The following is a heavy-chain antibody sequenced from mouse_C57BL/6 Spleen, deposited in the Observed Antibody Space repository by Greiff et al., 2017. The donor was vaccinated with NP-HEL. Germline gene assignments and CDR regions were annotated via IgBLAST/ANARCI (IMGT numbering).Heavy chain of an antibody. J-gene: IGHJ2*01. Sequence: QVQLQQSGPELVKPGASVKISCKASGYAFSSSWMNWVKQRPGKGLEWIGRIYPGDGDTNYNGKFKGKATLTADKSSSTAYMQLSSLTSEDSAVSFCARWGTTVVEYYFDYWGQGTTLTVSS. CDR1: GYAFSSSW. CDR3: ARWGTTVVEYYFDY. D-gene: IGHD1-1*01. CDR2: IYPGDGDT. V-gene: IGHV1-82*01.